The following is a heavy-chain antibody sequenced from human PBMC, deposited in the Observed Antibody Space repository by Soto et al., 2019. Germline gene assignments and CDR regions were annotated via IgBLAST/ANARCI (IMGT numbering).Heavy chain of an antibody. J-gene: IGHJ5*02. V-gene: IGHV4-39*07. CDR1: GGSISSSSYY. CDR2: INHSGST. Sequence: SETLSLTCTVSGGSISSSSYYWGWIRQPPGKGLEWIGEINHSGSTNYNPSLKSRVTISVDTSKNQFSLKLSSVTAADTAVYYCARLGAARSTDHQNWFDPWGQGTLVTVSS. D-gene: IGHD6-6*01. CDR3: ARLGAARSTDHQNWFDP.